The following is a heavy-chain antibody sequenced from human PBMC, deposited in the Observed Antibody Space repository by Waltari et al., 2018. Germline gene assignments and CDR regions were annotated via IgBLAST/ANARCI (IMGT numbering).Heavy chain of an antibody. CDR1: GYSFTSYW. CDR2: IYPGDSDT. J-gene: IGHJ3*02. Sequence: EVQLVQSGAEVKKPGESLKISCKGSGYSFTSYWIDWVRKMPGKGLEWMGIIYPGDSDTRYSPSFQGQVTISADKSISTAYLQWSSLKASDTAMYYCARRDEDYYDSSGYYRDAFDIWGQRTMVTVSS. D-gene: IGHD3-22*01. V-gene: IGHV5-51*03. CDR3: ARRDEDYYDSSGYYRDAFDI.